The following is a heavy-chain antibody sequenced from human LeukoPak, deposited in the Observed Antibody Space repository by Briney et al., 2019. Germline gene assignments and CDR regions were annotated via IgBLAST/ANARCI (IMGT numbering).Heavy chain of an antibody. Sequence: GGSLRLSCAASGFIFSSHGMHWVRQAPGKGLEWVTFIWSDGNNKYYADSVEGRFTVSRDNSKNTLYLQMNSLGAEDTAVYYCARENGYCSGGICQRGGLDYWGQGTLVTVSS. CDR3: ARENGYCSGGICQRGGLDY. CDR1: GFIFSSHG. V-gene: IGHV3-33*01. CDR2: IWSDGNNK. J-gene: IGHJ4*02. D-gene: IGHD2-15*01.